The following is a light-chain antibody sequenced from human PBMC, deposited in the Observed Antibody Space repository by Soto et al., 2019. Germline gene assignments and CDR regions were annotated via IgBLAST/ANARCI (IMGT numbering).Light chain of an antibody. CDR2: EVS. Sequence: QSALTQPASVSGSPGQSITISCTGTSSDVGGYNYVSWYQQHPGKVPKVMIFEVSNRPSGISHRFSGSKSGHTASLTISGLQSEDEADYFCTSYTSSSTLDVFGTGTKLTVL. J-gene: IGLJ1*01. CDR3: TSYTSSSTLDV. CDR1: SSDVGGYNY. V-gene: IGLV2-14*01.